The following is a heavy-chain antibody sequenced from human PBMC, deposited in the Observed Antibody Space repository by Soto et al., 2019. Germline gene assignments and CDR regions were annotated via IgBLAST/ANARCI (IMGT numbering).Heavy chain of an antibody. CDR1: GFTFSSYG. CDR2: IWYDGSNK. CDR3: ARDIAAAGSLTDY. D-gene: IGHD6-13*01. V-gene: IGHV3-33*01. Sequence: GGSLRLSCAASGFTFSSYGMHWVRQAPGKGLEWVAVIWYDGSNKYYADSVKGRFTISRDNSKSTLYLQMNSLRAEDTAVYYCARDIAAAGSLTDYWGQGTLVTVSS. J-gene: IGHJ4*02.